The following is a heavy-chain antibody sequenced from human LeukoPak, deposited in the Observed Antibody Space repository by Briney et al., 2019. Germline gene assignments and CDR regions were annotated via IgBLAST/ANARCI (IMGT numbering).Heavy chain of an antibody. J-gene: IGHJ4*02. CDR3: AREESIGSYQFLHDY. CDR1: GYTFTRYY. Sequence: ASVKVSCKASGYTFTRYYMHWVRQAPGQGLEWMGIISPSGASTSYAQKFQGRVTMTTDTSTSTAYMELRSLTSDDTAVYYCAREESIGSYQFLHDYWGQGTLVTVSS. V-gene: IGHV1-46*01. CDR2: ISPSGAST. D-gene: IGHD1-26*01.